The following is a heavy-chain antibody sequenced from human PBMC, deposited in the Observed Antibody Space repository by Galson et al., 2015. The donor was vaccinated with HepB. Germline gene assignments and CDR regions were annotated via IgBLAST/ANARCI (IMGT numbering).Heavy chain of an antibody. CDR2: ISGSGGST. CDR3: AKGSTVMPRDYYYYMDV. J-gene: IGHJ6*03. D-gene: IGHD4-11*01. V-gene: IGHV3-23*01. CDR1: GFTFSSDA. Sequence: SLRLSCAASGFTFSSDAMSWVRQAPGKGLEWVSAISGSGGSTYYADSVKGRFTISRDNSKNTLYLQMNSLRAEDTAVYYCAKGSTVMPRDYYYYMDVWGKGTTVTVSS.